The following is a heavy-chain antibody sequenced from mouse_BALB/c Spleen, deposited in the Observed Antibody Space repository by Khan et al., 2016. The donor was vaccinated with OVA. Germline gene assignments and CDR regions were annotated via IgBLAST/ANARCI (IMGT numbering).Heavy chain of an antibody. J-gene: IGHJ4*01. Sequence: QMQLEESGPGLAAPSQSLSITCTISGFSLTNYGVHWVRQPPGKGLEWLAVIWNDGSTTYNSALQSRLTITKDNSQSQVFLKMNSLQTDDTAIYFCARQPYYHYNIMDYWGQGTSVTGSS. V-gene: IGHV2-6-1*01. CDR3: ARQPYYHYNIMDY. CDR2: IWNDGST. CDR1: GFSLTNYG. D-gene: IGHD2-10*01.